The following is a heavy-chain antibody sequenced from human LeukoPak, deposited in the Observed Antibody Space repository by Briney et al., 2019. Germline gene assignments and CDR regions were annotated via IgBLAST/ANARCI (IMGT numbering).Heavy chain of an antibody. D-gene: IGHD6-13*01. CDR3: AKDPTLAAVYYYYYMDV. CDR1: GFTFTSYG. Sequence: PGGSLRLSCAASGFTFTSYGMHWVRQAPGKGLEWVAVISYVGSNKYYADSVKDRFTISRDNSKNTLYLQMNSLRAEDTAVYYCAKDPTLAAVYYYYYMDVWGKGTTVTISS. CDR2: ISYVGSNK. V-gene: IGHV3-30*18. J-gene: IGHJ6*03.